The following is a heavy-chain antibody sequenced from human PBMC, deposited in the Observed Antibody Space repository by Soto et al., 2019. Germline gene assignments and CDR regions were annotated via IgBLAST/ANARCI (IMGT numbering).Heavy chain of an antibody. CDR1: GFTFSSYD. Sequence: PGGSLRLSCAASGFTFSSYDMSWVRQAPGKGLEWVSGASASGSITSYADSAKGRFTISRDNAKNTVFLQMSSLRAEDTAVYFCAKGDCSGGRCYRGFDYWGQGTLVTVSS. J-gene: IGHJ4*02. CDR2: ASASGSIT. CDR3: AKGDCSGGRCYRGFDY. V-gene: IGHV3-23*01. D-gene: IGHD2-15*01.